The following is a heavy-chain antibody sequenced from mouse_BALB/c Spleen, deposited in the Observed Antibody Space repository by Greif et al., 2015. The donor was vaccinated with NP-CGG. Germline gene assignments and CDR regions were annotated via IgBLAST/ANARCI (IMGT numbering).Heavy chain of an antibody. CDR2: IDPETGGT. CDR1: GYTFTDYE. Sequence: QVQLQQSGAELVRPGASVTLSCKASGYTFTDYEMHWVKQTPVHGLEWIGAIDPETGGTAYNQKFKGKATLTADKSSSXAYMRLRSLTSEDSAVYYCTRRYRYDGGFDYWGQGTTLTVSS. J-gene: IGHJ2*01. CDR3: TRRYRYDGGFDY. D-gene: IGHD2-14*01. V-gene: IGHV1-15*01.